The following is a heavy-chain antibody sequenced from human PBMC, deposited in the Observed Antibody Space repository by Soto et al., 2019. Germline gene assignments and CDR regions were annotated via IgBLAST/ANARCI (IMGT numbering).Heavy chain of an antibody. V-gene: IGHV5-51*01. CDR2: IYPSDSDT. CDR1: GYNFAGYW. D-gene: IGHD1-1*01. Sequence: GESLKISCKGSGYNFAGYWIAWVRQMPGKGLELMGIIYPSDSDTRYRPSFQGQVTISADKSISSAYLQWSSLRASDTAMYYCARGGASTRTFDYWGQGTPVTVSS. CDR3: ARGGASTRTFDY. J-gene: IGHJ4*02.